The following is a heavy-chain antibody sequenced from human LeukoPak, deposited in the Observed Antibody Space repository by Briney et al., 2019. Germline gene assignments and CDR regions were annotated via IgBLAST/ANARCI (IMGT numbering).Heavy chain of an antibody. CDR2: IKQDGSEK. V-gene: IGHV3-7*01. Sequence: GGSLRLSCAASGFTFSSYWMSWVRQAPGKGLEWVANIKQDGSEKYYVDSVKGRFTISRDNAKNSLYLQMNSLRAEDTAVYYCARVYRSYYYYMDVWGKGTTVTISS. D-gene: IGHD1-26*01. J-gene: IGHJ6*03. CDR3: ARVYRSYYYYMDV. CDR1: GFTFSSYW.